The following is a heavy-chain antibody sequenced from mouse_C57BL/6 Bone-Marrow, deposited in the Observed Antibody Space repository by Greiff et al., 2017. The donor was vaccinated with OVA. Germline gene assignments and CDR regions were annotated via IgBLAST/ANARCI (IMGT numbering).Heavy chain of an antibody. J-gene: IGHJ2*01. CDR3: ARFLYYYGSGYKDY. Sequence: QVQLQQSGPELVKPGASVKISCKASGYAFSSSWMNWVKQRPGKGLEWIGRIYPGDGDTNYNGKFKGKATLTADKSSSTAYIQLSSLTSEDSAVCFCARFLYYYGSGYKDYWGQGTTLTVSS. CDR2: IYPGDGDT. CDR1: GYAFSSSW. D-gene: IGHD1-1*01. V-gene: IGHV1-82*01.